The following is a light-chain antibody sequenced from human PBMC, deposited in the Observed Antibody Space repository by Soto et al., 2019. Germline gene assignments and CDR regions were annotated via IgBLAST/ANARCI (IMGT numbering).Light chain of an antibody. V-gene: IGKV1-5*03. J-gene: IGKJ3*01. Sequence: IQMTQSPSTLSASVGDRVTITCRASQSISSWLAWYQQKPGKAPKLLIYKASSLESGVPSRFSGSGSGTEFPLTISSLQPDDFATYFCQQYSGYPFTFGPGNKVDIK. CDR3: QQYSGYPFT. CDR2: KAS. CDR1: QSISSW.